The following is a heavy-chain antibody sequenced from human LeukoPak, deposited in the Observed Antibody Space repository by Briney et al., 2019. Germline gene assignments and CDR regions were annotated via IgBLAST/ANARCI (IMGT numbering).Heavy chain of an antibody. J-gene: IGHJ4*02. V-gene: IGHV3-30*02. CDR1: GFTFSSYG. CDR3: ARGVTYYYDSSGYYFRY. Sequence: GGSLRLSCAASGFTFSSYGMHWVRQAPGKGLERVAFIRYDGSNKYYADSVKGRFTISRDNSKNTLYLQMNSLRAEDTAVYYCARGVTYYYDSSGYYFRYWGQGTLVTVSS. D-gene: IGHD3-22*01. CDR2: IRYDGSNK.